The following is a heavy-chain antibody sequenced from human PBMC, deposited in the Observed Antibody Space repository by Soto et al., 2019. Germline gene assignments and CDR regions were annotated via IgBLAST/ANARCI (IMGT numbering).Heavy chain of an antibody. Sequence: GESLKISCMGSGYKVSTWHNFTSYWIAWVRQMPGEGLEWMGIIYPGDSDTRYSPSFQGQVTISADKSINSVYLQWSSLKASDTAKYYCARLGFNYDFLSGYYNVNHYYGIDVWGQGTTVTVSS. J-gene: IGHJ6*02. CDR1: GYKVSTWHNFTSYW. V-gene: IGHV5-51*01. CDR3: ARLGFNYDFLSGYYNVNHYYGIDV. CDR2: IYPGDSDT. D-gene: IGHD3-3*01.